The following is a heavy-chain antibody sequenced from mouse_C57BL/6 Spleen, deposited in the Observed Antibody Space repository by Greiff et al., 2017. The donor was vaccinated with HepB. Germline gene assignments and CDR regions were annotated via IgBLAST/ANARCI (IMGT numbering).Heavy chain of an antibody. CDR2: IYPGSGST. CDR1: GYTFTSYW. V-gene: IGHV1-55*01. J-gene: IGHJ2*01. D-gene: IGHD2-4*01. CDR3: ARGYYDYGRGFDY. Sequence: VQLQQPGAELVKPGASVKMSCKASGYTFTSYWITWVKQRPGQGLEWIGDIYPGSGSTNYNEKFKSKATLTVDTSSSTAYMQLSSLTSEDSAVYYCARGYYDYGRGFDYWGQGTTLTVSS.